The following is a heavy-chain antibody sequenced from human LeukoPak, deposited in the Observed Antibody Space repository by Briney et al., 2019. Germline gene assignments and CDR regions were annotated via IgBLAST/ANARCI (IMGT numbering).Heavy chain of an antibody. CDR3: ARGLYYYDSSGYLPPPEYYFDY. J-gene: IGHJ4*02. CDR2: IYHSGST. V-gene: IGHV4-34*01. Sequence: SETLSLTCAVYGESFSGYYWSWIRQPPGKGLEWIGYIYHSGSTYYNPSLKSRVTISVDRSKNQFSLKLSSVTAADTAVYYCARGLYYYDSSGYLPPPEYYFDYWGQGTLVTVSS. D-gene: IGHD3-22*01. CDR1: GESFSGYY.